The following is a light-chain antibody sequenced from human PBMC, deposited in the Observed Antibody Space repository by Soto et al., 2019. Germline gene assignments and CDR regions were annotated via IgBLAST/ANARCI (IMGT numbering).Light chain of an antibody. CDR1: QSVRNNY. J-gene: IGKJ1*01. CDR3: QQSGSSPWT. CDR2: DTS. V-gene: IGKV3-20*01. Sequence: EIVLTQSPGTLSLSTGERATLSCRASQSVRNNYLAWYQQTPGQAPRPLIYDTSSRAVGIPDRFRGSGSGPDFTLTISRLEPEDFGVYYCQQSGSSPWTFGQPTKLEIK.